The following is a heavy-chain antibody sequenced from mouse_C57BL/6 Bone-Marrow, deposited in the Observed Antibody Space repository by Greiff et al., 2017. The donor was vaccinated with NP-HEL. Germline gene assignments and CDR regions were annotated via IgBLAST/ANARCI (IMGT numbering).Heavy chain of an antibody. CDR3: ARVNWVLFDY. J-gene: IGHJ2*01. V-gene: IGHV7-3*01. D-gene: IGHD4-1*02. CDR2: IRKKANGYTT. Sequence: EVKLVESGGGLVQPGGSLSLSCAASGFTFTDYYMSWVRQPPGKALEWLGFIRKKANGYTTEYSASVKGRFTISRDNSQSILYLQMNALRAEDSATYYCARVNWVLFDYWGQGTTLTVSS. CDR1: GFTFTDYY.